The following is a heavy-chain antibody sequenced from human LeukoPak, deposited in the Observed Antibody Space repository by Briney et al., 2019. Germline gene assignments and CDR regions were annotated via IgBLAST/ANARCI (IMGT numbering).Heavy chain of an antibody. J-gene: IGHJ4*02. CDR1: GFTFSSYT. CDR3: ARDEYSSSWYGAFDY. D-gene: IGHD6-13*01. CDR2: ISSSSSYI. Sequence: PGGSLRLSCAASGFTFSSYTMNWVRQAPGKGLEWVSSISSSSSYIYYADSVKVRFTISRDNAKNSLYLQMNSLRAEDTAIYYCARDEYSSSWYGAFDYWGQGTLVTVSS. V-gene: IGHV3-21*01.